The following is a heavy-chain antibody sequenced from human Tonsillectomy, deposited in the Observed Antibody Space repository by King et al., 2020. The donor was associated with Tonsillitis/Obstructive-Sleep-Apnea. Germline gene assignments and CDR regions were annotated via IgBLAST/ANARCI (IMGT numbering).Heavy chain of an antibody. Sequence: VQLVESGGGLVQPGRSLRLSCTASGFTFGDYAMCWVRQGPGKGLEWVGFIRSRAYGGTTEYAASVKGRFTISRDDSKSIAYLQMNSLKTEDTAVYYCTKEYHSGGFDYWGQGTLVTVSS. CDR1: GFTFGDYA. CDR2: IRSRAYGGTT. V-gene: IGHV3-49*04. J-gene: IGHJ4*02. D-gene: IGHD2-2*01. CDR3: TKEYHSGGFDY.